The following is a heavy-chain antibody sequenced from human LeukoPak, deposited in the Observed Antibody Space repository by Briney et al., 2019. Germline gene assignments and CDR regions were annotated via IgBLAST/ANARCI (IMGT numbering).Heavy chain of an antibody. Sequence: GSVKVSCKASGYKFTGYYIHWVRQAPGQGLEWMGWINPNTGGTDFADNFQGRVTMTRDTSISTVYMELSRLRSDDTAVYYCARERVPLRYFDWYVGGVDYWGQGTLVTVSS. V-gene: IGHV1-2*02. CDR1: GYKFTGYY. D-gene: IGHD3-9*01. CDR3: ARERVPLRYFDWYVGGVDY. J-gene: IGHJ4*02. CDR2: INPNTGGT.